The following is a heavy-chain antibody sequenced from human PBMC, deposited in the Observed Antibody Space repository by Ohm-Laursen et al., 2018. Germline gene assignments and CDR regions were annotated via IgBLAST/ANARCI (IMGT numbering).Heavy chain of an antibody. Sequence: SLRLSCTASGFTFSNAWMSWVRQAPGKGLEWVSSISGSGATTYNADSVKGRFTISRDNSKNTLYLQMNSLRAEDTAVYYCAKIVGGRYYYFDYWGQGSLVTVSS. CDR1: GFTFSNAW. V-gene: IGHV3-23*01. D-gene: IGHD1-26*01. CDR3: AKIVGGRYYYFDY. J-gene: IGHJ4*02. CDR2: ISGSGATT.